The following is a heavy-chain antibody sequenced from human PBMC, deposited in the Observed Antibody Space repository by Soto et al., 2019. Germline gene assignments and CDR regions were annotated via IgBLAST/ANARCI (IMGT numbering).Heavy chain of an antibody. Sequence: GASVKVSCKASGYTFTSYGISWVRQAPGQGLEWMGWISAYNGNTNYAQKLQGRVTMTTDTSTSTAYMELRSLRSDDTAVYYCARVRPFFTMIVVVPGDAFDIWGQGTMDTVSS. J-gene: IGHJ3*02. CDR2: ISAYNGNT. CDR1: GYTFTSYG. CDR3: ARVRPFFTMIVVVPGDAFDI. V-gene: IGHV1-18*01. D-gene: IGHD3-22*01.